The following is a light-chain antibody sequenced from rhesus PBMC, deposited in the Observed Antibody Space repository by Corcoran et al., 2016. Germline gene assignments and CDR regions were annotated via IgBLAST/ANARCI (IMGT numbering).Light chain of an antibody. Sequence: EIVMTQSPATLSLSPGDRATLSCRASQSVSSSLAWYQQKPGPAPRLLIFGASSRAPGIPDRFSGSGSGTEFTLTISRLEPEDFASYYCPQYNNWPRTFGQGTKVEI. CDR3: PQYNNWPRT. V-gene: IGKV3-42*03. J-gene: IGKJ1*01. CDR2: GAS. CDR1: QSVSSS.